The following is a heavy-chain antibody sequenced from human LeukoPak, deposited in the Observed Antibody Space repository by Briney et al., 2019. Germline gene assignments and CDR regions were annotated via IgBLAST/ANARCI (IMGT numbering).Heavy chain of an antibody. CDR3: ARGRGVVTLGAFDI. CDR1: GDSVSSSSYY. CDR2: VNYNGNT. V-gene: IGHV4-39*07. Sequence: PSETLSLTCTVSGDSVSSSSYYWGWVRQPPGKGLEWIGSVNYNGNTYYNPSLKSRVSISVDTSTNQFSLKLSSVTAADTAVYYCARGRGVVTLGAFDIWGQGTMVTVSS. J-gene: IGHJ3*02. D-gene: IGHD4-23*01.